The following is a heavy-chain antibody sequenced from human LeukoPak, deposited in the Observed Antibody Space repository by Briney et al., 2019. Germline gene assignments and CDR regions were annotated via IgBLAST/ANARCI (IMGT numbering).Heavy chain of an antibody. Sequence: ASVKVSCKASGGTFSSYAISWVRQAPGQGLEWMGGIIPIFGTANYAQKFQGRVTITADESTSTAYMELSSLRSEDTAVYYCARKLPSTPRADAFDIWGQGTMVTVSS. CDR3: ARKLPSTPRADAFDI. CDR1: GGTFSSYA. D-gene: IGHD1-26*01. V-gene: IGHV1-69*13. CDR2: IIPIFGTA. J-gene: IGHJ3*02.